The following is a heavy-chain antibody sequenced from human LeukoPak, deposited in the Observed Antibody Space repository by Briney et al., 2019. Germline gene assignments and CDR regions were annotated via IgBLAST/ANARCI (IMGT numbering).Heavy chain of an antibody. Sequence: GRSLRLSCAASGFTFSSYAVPWVRQAPGKGLEWVAVISYDGSNKYYADSVKGRFTISRDNSKNTLYLQMNSLRAEDTAVYYCARETENSFDYWGQGTLVTVSS. CDR1: GFTFSSYA. V-gene: IGHV3-30-3*01. J-gene: IGHJ4*02. D-gene: IGHD2/OR15-2a*01. CDR2: ISYDGSNK. CDR3: ARETENSFDY.